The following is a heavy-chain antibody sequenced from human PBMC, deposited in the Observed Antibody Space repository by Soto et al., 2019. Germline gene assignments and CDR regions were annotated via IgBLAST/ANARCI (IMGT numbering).Heavy chain of an antibody. CDR2: ISVDGRND. Sequence: PGGPLRLSCEASGFTLSSSVMHWVRQAQGKRLEWLSVISVDGRNDLHAGAVKGRFTISRDISKKMVYLQMNDLRPDDTSMYFCSKEGHTSARCGCFNIWGQGTMVTVSS. V-gene: IGHV3-30*18. CDR1: GFTLSSSV. D-gene: IGHD2-21*01. J-gene: IGHJ3*02. CDR3: SKEGHTSARCGCFNI.